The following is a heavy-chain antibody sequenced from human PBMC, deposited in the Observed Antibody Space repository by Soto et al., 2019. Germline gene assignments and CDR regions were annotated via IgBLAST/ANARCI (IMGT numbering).Heavy chain of an antibody. V-gene: IGHV1-69*12. CDR3: AREVAADGTFREDVFDI. D-gene: IGHD6-13*01. CDR1: GGTFSNHA. J-gene: IGHJ3*02. CDR2: IIPIFTTT. Sequence: QVHLVQSGAEVKKPGSSVKVSCKASGGTFSNHAINWVRQAPGQGLEWMGRIIPIFTTTNYAQKFQGRVTITADESXIXPHMELSSLKHDDTAVYYCAREVAADGTFREDVFDIWGQGTLVTVSS.